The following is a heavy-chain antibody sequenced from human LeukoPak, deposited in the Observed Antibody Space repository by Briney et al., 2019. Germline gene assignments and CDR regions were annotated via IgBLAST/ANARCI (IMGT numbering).Heavy chain of an antibody. CDR2: IYYSGST. Sequence: SETLSLTCTVSGGSISSYYWSLIRQPPGKGLEWIGYIYYSGSTSYNPSLKSRVTISVDTSKNQFSLKLTSVTAADTAVYYCARERGGDYSDAFDIWGQGTMVTVSS. V-gene: IGHV4-59*01. CDR1: GGSISSYY. CDR3: ARERGGDYSDAFDI. J-gene: IGHJ3*02. D-gene: IGHD4-11*01.